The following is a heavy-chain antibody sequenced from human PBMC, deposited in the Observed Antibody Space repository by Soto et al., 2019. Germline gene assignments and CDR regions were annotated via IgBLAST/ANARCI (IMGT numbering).Heavy chain of an antibody. J-gene: IGHJ4*02. CDR2: VFSSVSA. D-gene: IGHD2-21*02. Sequence: SETLSLTCIVSGVSVTSYTWSWVRQPANKGLEWIGRVFSSVSATYNPSLKSRVSISMDTAENRISLKLDSVTAADGGVYFCARDGMTTGDTWGPGTLVTVSS. V-gene: IGHV4-4*07. CDR3: ARDGMTTGDT. CDR1: GVSVTSYT.